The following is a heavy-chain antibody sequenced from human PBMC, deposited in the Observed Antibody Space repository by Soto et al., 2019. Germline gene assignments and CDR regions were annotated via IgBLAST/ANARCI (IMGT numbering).Heavy chain of an antibody. J-gene: IGHJ4*01. Sequence: GSLRLSCAASGFTFSNYAMSWVRQAPGKGLEWVSAMSGSGSSTYYADSVKGRFTISRDNSRNTLYLQMNSLRAEDTAVYYCAKRSGSGRSGVTSFDYSAHGTLVTVSS. D-gene: IGHD6-19*01. CDR1: GFTFSNYA. CDR3: AKRSGSGRSGVTSFDY. CDR2: MSGSGSST. V-gene: IGHV3-23*01.